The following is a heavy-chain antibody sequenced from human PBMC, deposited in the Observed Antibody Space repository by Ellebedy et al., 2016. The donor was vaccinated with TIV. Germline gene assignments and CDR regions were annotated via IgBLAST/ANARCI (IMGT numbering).Heavy chain of an antibody. J-gene: IGHJ5*02. CDR1: GGSFSEYH. Sequence: SETLSLXCAVYGGSFSEYHWSWIRQFPGKGLEWIGEINHSGSANYSPSLKSRVTISVDTSKSQFSLKVTSVTAADTAVYFCARRGYGSGRYNWFDPWGQGTLVTVSS. V-gene: IGHV4-34*01. D-gene: IGHD3-10*01. CDR2: INHSGSA. CDR3: ARRGYGSGRYNWFDP.